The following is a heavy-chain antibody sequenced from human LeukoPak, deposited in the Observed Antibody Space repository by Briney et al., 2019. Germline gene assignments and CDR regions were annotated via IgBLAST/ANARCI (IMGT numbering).Heavy chain of an antibody. Sequence: SETLSLTCTVSGGSINSGDYYWVWIRQPPGKGLEWIGSIYYSGSTSYNPSLKSRVTMTVDTSKSQFSLKLSSVTAADTAVYYCARYRGASGYHFDYWGQGTLVTVSS. CDR2: IYYSGST. CDR3: ARYRGASGYHFDY. J-gene: IGHJ4*02. D-gene: IGHD5-12*01. V-gene: IGHV4-39*07. CDR1: GGSINSGDYY.